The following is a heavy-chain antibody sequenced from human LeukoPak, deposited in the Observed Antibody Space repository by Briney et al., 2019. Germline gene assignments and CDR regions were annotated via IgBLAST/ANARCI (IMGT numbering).Heavy chain of an antibody. D-gene: IGHD5-18*01. CDR2: VYYSGST. CDR1: GGSISSSSYY. Sequence: SETLSLTCTVSGGSISSSSYYWGWIRQPPGKGLEWIGSVYYSGSTYYNPSLKSRLTTSVDTSKNQFSLKLSSVTAADTAVYYCARHRCTAMMIRCFDLWGRGTLVTVSS. J-gene: IGHJ2*01. V-gene: IGHV4-39*01. CDR3: ARHRCTAMMIRCFDL.